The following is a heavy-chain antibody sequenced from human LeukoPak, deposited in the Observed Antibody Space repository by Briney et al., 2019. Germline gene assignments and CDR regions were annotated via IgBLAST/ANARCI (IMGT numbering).Heavy chain of an antibody. J-gene: IGHJ4*02. CDR2: ISGSGGST. V-gene: IGHV3-23*01. CDR3: AKDQAYYDILTGYDY. Sequence: GGSLRLSCAASGLTFSSYAMTWVRQAPGKGLEWVSGISGSGGSTYYPDSVKGRFTISKDNSKNTLYLQMQRLRAEDTPMYYCAKDQAYYDILTGYDYWGQGTLVTVSS. D-gene: IGHD3-9*01. CDR1: GLTFSSYA.